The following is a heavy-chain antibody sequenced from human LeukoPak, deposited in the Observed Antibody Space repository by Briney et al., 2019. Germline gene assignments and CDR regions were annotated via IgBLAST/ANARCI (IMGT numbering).Heavy chain of an antibody. D-gene: IGHD3-9*01. CDR1: GGSISSYY. CDR2: IYYSGST. V-gene: IGHV4-59*01. Sequence: PSETLSLTYTVSGGSISSYYWSWIRQPPGKGLEWIGYIYYSGSTNYNPSLKSRVTISVDTSKNQFSLKLSSVTAADTAVYYCARDPRWGRYFDWLPPGWFDPWGQGTLVTVSS. CDR3: ARDPRWGRYFDWLPPGWFDP. J-gene: IGHJ5*02.